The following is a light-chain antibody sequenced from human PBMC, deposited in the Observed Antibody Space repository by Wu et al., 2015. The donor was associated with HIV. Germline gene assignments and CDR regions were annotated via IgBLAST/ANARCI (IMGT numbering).Light chain of an antibody. V-gene: IGKV1-27*01. CDR1: QDIGDS. CDR2: ATS. Sequence: DIKMTQSPSSLSASVGDRIIITCRASQDIGDSVAWYQEIPGKVPKLLIYATSTLHSGVPSRFSGSGSGTDFTLTISSLQPEDVATYYCQKYNTAPWTFGQGTKVEMK. CDR3: QKYNTAPWT. J-gene: IGKJ1*01.